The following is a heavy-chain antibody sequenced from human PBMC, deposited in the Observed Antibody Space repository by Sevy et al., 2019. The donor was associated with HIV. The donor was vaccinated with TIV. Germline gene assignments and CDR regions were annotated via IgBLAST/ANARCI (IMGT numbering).Heavy chain of an antibody. CDR3: VRAIGAAGSY. V-gene: IGHV3-30*03. Sequence: GGSLRLSCVVSGISFTTSGMHWVRQAPGKGLEWVAVISYHGRDKFYAESVKGRFTISRDNAKNSVYLQMNSLRAEDAALYYCVRAIGAAGSYWGLGTLVTVSS. CDR2: ISYHGRDK. J-gene: IGHJ4*02. D-gene: IGHD6-13*01. CDR1: GISFTTSG.